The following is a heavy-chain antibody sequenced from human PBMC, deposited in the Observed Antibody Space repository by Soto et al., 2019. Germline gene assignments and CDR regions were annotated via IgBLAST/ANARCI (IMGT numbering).Heavy chain of an antibody. V-gene: IGHV4-30-2*01. CDR3: ARAIRHYDILTGYYTGGWFDP. CDR1: GGSISSGGYS. Sequence: QLQLQESGSGLVKPSQTLSLTCAVSGGSISSGGYSWSWIRQPPGKGLEWIGYIYHSGSTYYNPSLKSRVTISVDRSKNQFSLKLSSVTAADTAVYYCARAIRHYDILTGYYTGGWFDPWGQGTLVTVSS. D-gene: IGHD3-9*01. J-gene: IGHJ5*02. CDR2: IYHSGST.